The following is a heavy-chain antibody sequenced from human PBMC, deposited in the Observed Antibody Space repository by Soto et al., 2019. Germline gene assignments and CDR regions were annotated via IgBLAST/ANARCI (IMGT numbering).Heavy chain of an antibody. CDR2: IWYDGSNK. D-gene: IGHD7-27*01. Sequence: GSLRLSCAASGFIFSSFGMHWVRQAPGKGLEWVAHIWYDGSNKYYADSVKGRFTISRDNSRNTLYLQMNSLRAEDTAVYHCVRDLLGSGGHFDYWGQGTLVTVSS. J-gene: IGHJ4*02. V-gene: IGHV3-33*01. CDR3: VRDLLGSGGHFDY. CDR1: GFIFSSFG.